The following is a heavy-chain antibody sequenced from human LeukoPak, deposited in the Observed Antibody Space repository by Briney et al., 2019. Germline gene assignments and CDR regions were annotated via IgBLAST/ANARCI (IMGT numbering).Heavy chain of an antibody. CDR1: GGSIRSISYY. CDR2: IYYSGYT. J-gene: IGHJ4*02. D-gene: IGHD4-23*01. V-gene: IGHV4-39*01. CDR3: ARLDPNGGNFRWFFDY. Sequence: SETLSLTCTVSGGSIRSISYYWGWIRQPPGKGLEWIGSIYYSGYTYYNPSLKSRVTVSVDTSTNQFSLKLSSVTAADTAVYYCARLDPNGGNFRWFFDYWGQGTLVTVSS.